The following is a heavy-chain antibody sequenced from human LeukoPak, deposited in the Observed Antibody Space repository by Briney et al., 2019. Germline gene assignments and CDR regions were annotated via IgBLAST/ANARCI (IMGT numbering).Heavy chain of an antibody. Sequence: ASAKVSRKHPGYTSTIYDNNWVRQAIGQGREWMGWMNPNSGNTGYALKFQGRVTMTRNTSISTAYMELSSLRSEDTAVYYCATLHYYYYSMDVWGKGTTVTVSS. J-gene: IGHJ6*03. CDR1: GYTSTIYD. CDR2: MNPNSGNT. V-gene: IGHV1-8*01. CDR3: ATLHYYYYSMDV.